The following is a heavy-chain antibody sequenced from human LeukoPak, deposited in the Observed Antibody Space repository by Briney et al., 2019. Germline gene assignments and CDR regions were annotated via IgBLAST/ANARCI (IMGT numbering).Heavy chain of an antibody. CDR1: GFTFSSYS. Sequence: PSGRSLRLSCAASGFTFSSYSINWVRQAPGKGLEWISYISSTSSTIYYADSVKGRFTISRDNAKNSLYLQMNSLRDEDTAIYYCARVIWKLAGYVTPWDYWGQGTLVTVSS. CDR3: ARVIWKLAGYVTPWDY. D-gene: IGHD5-12*01. J-gene: IGHJ4*02. CDR2: ISSTSSTI. V-gene: IGHV3-48*02.